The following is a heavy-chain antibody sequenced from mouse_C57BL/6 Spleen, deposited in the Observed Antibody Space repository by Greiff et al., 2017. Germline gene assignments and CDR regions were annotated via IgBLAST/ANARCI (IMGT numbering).Heavy chain of an antibody. V-gene: IGHV1-72*01. CDR3: ARSVLITTVVAPFAY. D-gene: IGHD1-1*01. Sequence: QVQLQQPGAELVKPGASVKLSCKASGYTFTSYWMHWVKQRPGRGLEWIGRIDPNSGGTKYNEKFKSKATLTVDKPSSTAYMQLSSLTSEDSAVYYCARSVLITTVVAPFAYWGQGTLVTVSA. CDR1: GYTFTSYW. J-gene: IGHJ3*01. CDR2: IDPNSGGT.